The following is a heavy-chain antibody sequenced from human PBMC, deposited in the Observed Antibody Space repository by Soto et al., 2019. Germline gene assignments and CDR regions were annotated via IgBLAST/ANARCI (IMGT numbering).Heavy chain of an antibody. Sequence: PXETLSLTCTVSGCSISSYYWSWIRQPPGKGLEWIGYIYYSGSTNYNPSLKSRVTISVDTSKNQFSLKLSSVTAADTAVYYCARVPPGIAAAGWFDHWGQGTLVTVSS. CDR2: IYYSGST. CDR1: GCSISSYY. D-gene: IGHD6-13*01. V-gene: IGHV4-59*01. CDR3: ARVPPGIAAAGWFDH. J-gene: IGHJ5*02.